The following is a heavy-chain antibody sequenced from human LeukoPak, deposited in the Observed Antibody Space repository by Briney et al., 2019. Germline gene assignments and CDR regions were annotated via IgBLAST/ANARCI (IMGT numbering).Heavy chain of an antibody. V-gene: IGHV3-30-3*01. CDR1: GFIFSSYA. D-gene: IGHD2-2*01. CDR2: ISYDGSNK. Sequence: PGGSLRLSCAASGFIFSSYAMHWVRQAPGKGLEWVAVISYDGSNKYYADSVKGRFTISRDNSKNTLYLQMNSLRAEDTAVYYCARDLRYCSSTSCYHRPGYWGQGTLVTVSS. J-gene: IGHJ4*02. CDR3: ARDLRYCSSTSCYHRPGY.